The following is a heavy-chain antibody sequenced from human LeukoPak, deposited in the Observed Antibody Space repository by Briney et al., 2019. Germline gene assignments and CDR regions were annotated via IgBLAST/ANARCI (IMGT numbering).Heavy chain of an antibody. V-gene: IGHV3-30*18. J-gene: IGHJ5*02. D-gene: IGHD3-22*01. Sequence: GGSLSLSCAASGFTFSSYGMHWVRQAPGKGLEWVAVISYDGSNKYYADSVKGRFTISRDNSKNTLYLQMNSLRAEDTAVYYCAKARVPADYYDSSGDPFDPWGQGTLVTVSS. CDR3: AKARVPADYYDSSGDPFDP. CDR1: GFTFSSYG. CDR2: ISYDGSNK.